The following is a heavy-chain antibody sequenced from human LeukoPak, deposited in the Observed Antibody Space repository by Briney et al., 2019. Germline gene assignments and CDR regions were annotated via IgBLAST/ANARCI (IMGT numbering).Heavy chain of an antibody. V-gene: IGHV1-69*05. Sequence: SSVKVSCKASGGTFSSYAISWVRQAPGQGLEWMGGIIPIFGTANYAQKFQGRVTITTDDSTSTAYMELSSLRSEDTAVYYCARASTYYYDSSGYYYEDYWGQGTLVTVSS. D-gene: IGHD3-22*01. CDR3: ARASTYYYDSSGYYYEDY. CDR2: IIPIFGTA. CDR1: GGTFSSYA. J-gene: IGHJ4*02.